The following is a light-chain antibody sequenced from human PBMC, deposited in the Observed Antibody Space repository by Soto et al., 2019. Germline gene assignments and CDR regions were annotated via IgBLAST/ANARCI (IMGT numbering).Light chain of an antibody. J-gene: IGKJ4*02. CDR1: QGISSC. Sequence: DIQMTQSPSSLSASVGDRVTITCRASQGISSCLAWYQQKPGKVPKLLIYAASTLESGVPSRFSGSGSGTDFLPTISLLHDEDATSYYHQYNSSAPRTFGEGTKVDI. CDR3: QYNSSAPRT. V-gene: IGKV1-27*01. CDR2: AAS.